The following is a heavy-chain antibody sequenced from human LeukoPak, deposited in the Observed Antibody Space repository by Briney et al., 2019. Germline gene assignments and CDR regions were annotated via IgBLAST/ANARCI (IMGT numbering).Heavy chain of an antibody. CDR3: ARGCFGELLFDH. CDR1: GFTFDDHG. CDR2: ISSSGSHI. D-gene: IGHD3-10*01. V-gene: IGHV3-20*04. J-gene: IGHJ4*02. Sequence: GGSMRLSCAASGFTFDDHGMSWVRQPPGEGLEWVSCISSSGSHIYSVDSVKGRFTISRDNAKNSLYLQMNSLRAEDTALYYCARGCFGELLFDHWGQGTLVTVPS.